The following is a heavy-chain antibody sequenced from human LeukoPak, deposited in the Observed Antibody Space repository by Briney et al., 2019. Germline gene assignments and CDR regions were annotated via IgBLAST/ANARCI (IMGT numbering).Heavy chain of an antibody. CDR2: ISYSGST. V-gene: IGHV4-61*08. CDR1: GGSVTTCDYY. Sequence: SETLSLTCTVSGGSVTTCDYYWTWLRQPPGKGLEWIGYISYSGSTNYNPSLKSRVTISRDTSQNQLSLNLNSVSAADTAVYYCARRIGTTPNWLGPWGQGILHTVSS. CDR3: ARRIGTTPNWLGP. D-gene: IGHD1/OR15-1a*01. J-gene: IGHJ5*02.